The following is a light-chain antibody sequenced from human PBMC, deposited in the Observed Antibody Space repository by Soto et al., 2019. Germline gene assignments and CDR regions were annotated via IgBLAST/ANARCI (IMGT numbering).Light chain of an antibody. CDR1: QSVFNNH. V-gene: IGKV3-20*01. Sequence: EIMLTQSPGTLSLSPGERATLSCRASQSVFNNHIGWYQQKPGQAPRRLIFGASFRATGIPDRFSGSGSGTDFTLTISRLEPQDFAVYYCQQYGSSPTTFGQGTKVEIK. CDR3: QQYGSSPTT. CDR2: GAS. J-gene: IGKJ1*01.